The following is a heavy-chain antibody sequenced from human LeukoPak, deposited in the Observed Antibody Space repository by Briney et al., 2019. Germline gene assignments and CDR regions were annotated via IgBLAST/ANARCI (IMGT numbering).Heavy chain of an antibody. V-gene: IGHV4-34*01. J-gene: IGHJ4*02. D-gene: IGHD3-22*01. Sequence: PSETLSLTCAVYGGSFRNCYWSWIRQPPGKGLEWIGEINHSGSTKYNPSLKSRVTISVDRSKNQFSLKLSSVTAADTAVYYCARGPDFYDSSGYYPIWGQGTLVTVSS. CDR2: INHSGST. CDR1: GGSFRNCY. CDR3: ARGPDFYDSSGYYPI.